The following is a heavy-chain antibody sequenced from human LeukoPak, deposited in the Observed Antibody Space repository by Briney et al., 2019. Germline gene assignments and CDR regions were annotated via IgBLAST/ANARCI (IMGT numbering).Heavy chain of an antibody. CDR3: AKDLQVWYYGSGKDYYYYGMDV. V-gene: IGHV3-30*18. CDR1: GFTFSSYG. Sequence: PGRSLRLSCAASGFTFSSYGMHWVRQAPGKGLEWVAVISYDGSNKYYADSVKGRFTISRDNSKNTLYLQTNSLRAEDTAVYYCAKDLQVWYYGSGKDYYYYGMDVWGQGTTVTVSS. J-gene: IGHJ6*02. D-gene: IGHD3-10*01. CDR2: ISYDGSNK.